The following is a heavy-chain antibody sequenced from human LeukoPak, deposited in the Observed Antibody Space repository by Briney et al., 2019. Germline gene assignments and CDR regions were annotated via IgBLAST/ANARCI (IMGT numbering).Heavy chain of an antibody. CDR1: GGSFSGYY. Sequence: SETLSLTCAVYGGSFSGYYWSWIRQPPGKGLEWIGEINHSGSTNYNPSLKSRVTISVDTSKNQFSLKLSSVTAADTAVYYCARDRKYSYGYYGMDVWGQGTTVTVSS. J-gene: IGHJ6*02. V-gene: IGHV4-34*01. D-gene: IGHD5-18*01. CDR2: INHSGST. CDR3: ARDRKYSYGYYGMDV.